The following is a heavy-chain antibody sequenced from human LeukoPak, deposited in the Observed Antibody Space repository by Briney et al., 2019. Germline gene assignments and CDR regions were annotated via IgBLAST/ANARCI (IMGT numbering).Heavy chain of an antibody. CDR3: ARAVLRYFYAFDI. D-gene: IGHD3-9*01. V-gene: IGHV3-53*01. Sequence: PGGSLRLSCAASGFTVSSNYMSWVRQAPGKGLEWVSVIYSGGSKYYEDSVKGGFTISRDNSKNKLSLQMKSMQAEDTAVYYCARAVLRYFYAFDIWGQGTMVTVSS. CDR2: IYSGGSK. CDR1: GFTVSSNY. J-gene: IGHJ3*02.